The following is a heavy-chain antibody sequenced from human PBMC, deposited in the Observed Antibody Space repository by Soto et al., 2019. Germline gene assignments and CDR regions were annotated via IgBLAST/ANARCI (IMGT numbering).Heavy chain of an antibody. D-gene: IGHD6-19*01. CDR2: ISYDGSNK. J-gene: IGHJ4*02. Sequence: QVQLVESGGGVVQPGRSLRLSCAASGFTFSSYAMHWVRQAPGKGLEWVAVISYDGSNKYYADSVKGRFTISRDNSKNTLYLQRNSLRAEDTAVYYCARVYRGQWPKGDFDYWGQGTLVTVSS. V-gene: IGHV3-30-3*01. CDR3: ARVYRGQWPKGDFDY. CDR1: GFTFSSYA.